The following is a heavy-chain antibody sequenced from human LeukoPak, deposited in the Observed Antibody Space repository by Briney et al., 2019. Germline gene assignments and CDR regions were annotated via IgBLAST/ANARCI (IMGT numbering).Heavy chain of an antibody. CDR1: GFTFSSYS. CDR3: ARSIAARYNWFDP. V-gene: IGHV3-21*01. CDR2: ISSSSYI. D-gene: IGHD6-6*01. Sequence: GGSLRLSCAASGFTFSSYSMNWVRQAPGKGLEWVSSISSSSYIYYADSVKGRFTISRDNAKNSLYLQMNSLRAEDTAVYYCARSIAARYNWFDPWGQGTLVTVSS. J-gene: IGHJ5*02.